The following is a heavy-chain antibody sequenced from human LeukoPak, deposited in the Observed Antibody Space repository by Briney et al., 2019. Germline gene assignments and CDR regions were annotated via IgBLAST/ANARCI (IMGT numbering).Heavy chain of an antibody. J-gene: IGHJ3*01. D-gene: IGHD3-10*01. V-gene: IGHV3-7*01. Sequence: GGSLRLSCEASGFGFSSYWMTWVRQTPGKGLEWVANIKQDGSEKYYLDFVKGRFTISRDNAKISVYLQMNSLRAEDTAVYYCAREDYYGSGNYVAWGGAFDVWGQGTTVIVSS. CDR3: AREDYYGSGNYVAWGGAFDV. CDR1: GFGFSSYW. CDR2: IKQDGSEK.